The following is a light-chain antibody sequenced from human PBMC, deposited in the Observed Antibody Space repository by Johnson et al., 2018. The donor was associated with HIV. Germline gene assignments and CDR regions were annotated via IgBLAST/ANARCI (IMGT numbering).Light chain of an antibody. CDR1: SSNIGSNY. CDR2: DNN. V-gene: IGLV1-51*01. CDR3: GTWDSSLTAGV. Sequence: QSVLTQPPSVSAAPGQKVTISCSGSSSNIGSNYVSWYKQLPGTAPKLLIYDNNKRPSGIPDRFSGSKSGTSATLGITGLQTGDEADYYCGTWDSSLTAGVFGTGTKVTVL. J-gene: IGLJ1*01.